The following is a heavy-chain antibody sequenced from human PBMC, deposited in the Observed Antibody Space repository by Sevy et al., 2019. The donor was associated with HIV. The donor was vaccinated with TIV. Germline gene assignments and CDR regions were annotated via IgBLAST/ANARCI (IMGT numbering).Heavy chain of an antibody. CDR2: ISSSSSYI. CDR1: GFTFSSYS. Sequence: GGSLRLSCAASGFTFSSYSMNWVRQAPGKGLEWVSSISSSSSYIYYADSVKGRFTISRDNAKNSLYLQMNSLRAEDTAVYYCARESPIAVAGMGCYYMYVWGKGTTVTVSS. D-gene: IGHD6-19*01. J-gene: IGHJ6*03. V-gene: IGHV3-21*01. CDR3: ARESPIAVAGMGCYYMYV.